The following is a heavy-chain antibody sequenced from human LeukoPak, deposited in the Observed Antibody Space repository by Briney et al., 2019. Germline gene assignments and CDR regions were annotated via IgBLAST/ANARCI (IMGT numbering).Heavy chain of an antibody. Sequence: GESLKISCKGSGYSFSTYWIGWVRQMPGKGLEWMGIIYPSDSDTSYSPSFQGQVTISADKSISTAYLQWSSLKASDTAIYYCARQRSRGYYDYWGQGTLVTVSS. J-gene: IGHJ4*02. D-gene: IGHD3-10*01. V-gene: IGHV5-51*01. CDR2: IYPSDSDT. CDR3: ARQRSRGYYDY. CDR1: GYSFSTYW.